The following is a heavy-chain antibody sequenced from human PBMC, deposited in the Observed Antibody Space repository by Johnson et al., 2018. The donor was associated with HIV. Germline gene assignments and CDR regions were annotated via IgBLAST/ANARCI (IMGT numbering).Heavy chain of an antibody. CDR3: ARQHNYDSSGQGGGLDI. CDR2: IDWNGGRR. CDR1: GFTFDDYG. D-gene: IGHD3-22*01. Sequence: VQLVESGGGLVQPGGSLRLSCAASGFTFDDYGMSWVRQVPGKGLEWVSGIDWNGGRRGYVDSVKGRFTISRDNAKNSLYMEMNSLRAEDKALYYCARQHNYDSSGQGGGLDIWGQGTMVTVSS. V-gene: IGHV3-20*04. J-gene: IGHJ3*02.